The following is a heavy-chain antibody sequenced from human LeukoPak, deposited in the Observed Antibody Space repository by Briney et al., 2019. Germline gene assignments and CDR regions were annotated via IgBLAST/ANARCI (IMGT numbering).Heavy chain of an antibody. V-gene: IGHV3-23*01. CDR3: AKDIAQGYTYGSIEQDY. D-gene: IGHD5-18*01. CDR1: GLTFSNYA. Sequence: PGGSLRLSCAASGLTFSNYAMSWVRQAPGKGLEWVSAISESGTGTYYADSVKGRFTISRDNATNTLALQMNTLRAEATAVYYCAKDIAQGYTYGSIEQDYWGQGTLVTVSS. J-gene: IGHJ4*02. CDR2: ISESGTGT.